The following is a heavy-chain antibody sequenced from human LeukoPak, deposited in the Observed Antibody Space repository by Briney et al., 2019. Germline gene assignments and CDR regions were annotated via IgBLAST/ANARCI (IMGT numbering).Heavy chain of an antibody. CDR3: AKDRDDYGDYRAFDY. CDR1: GFTFDDYA. CDR2: ISWNSGSI. Sequence: GGSLRLSCAASGFTFDDYAMHWVRQAPGKGLEWVSGISWNSGSIGYADSVKGRFTISRDNAKNSLYLQMNSLRAEDTALYYCAKDRDDYGDYRAFDYWGQGTLVTVPS. D-gene: IGHD4-17*01. J-gene: IGHJ4*02. V-gene: IGHV3-9*01.